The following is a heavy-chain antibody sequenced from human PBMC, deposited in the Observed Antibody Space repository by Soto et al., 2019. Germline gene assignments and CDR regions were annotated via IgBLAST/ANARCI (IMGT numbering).Heavy chain of an antibody. Sequence: EVQLVESGGGLVKPGGSLRLSCAASGFTFSNVWLTWVRQAPGKGLEWVGRIKSKTDGGAIDYAAPVKGRFTISRDDSKNTLYLQMNGLKTGDTAVYYCTTVGRSAYDDWGQGTLVTVSS. J-gene: IGHJ4*02. V-gene: IGHV3-15*01. CDR1: GFTFSNVW. D-gene: IGHD5-12*01. CDR2: IKSKTDGGAI. CDR3: TTVGRSAYDD.